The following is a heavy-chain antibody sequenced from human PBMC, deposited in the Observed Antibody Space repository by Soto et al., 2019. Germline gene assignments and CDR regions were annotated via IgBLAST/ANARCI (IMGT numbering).Heavy chain of an antibody. CDR3: AKGYCFIVAV. J-gene: IGHJ6*02. CDR1: GFTVNSNY. Sequence: EVQVLATGGGLIQPGGSLRLSCAASGFTVNSNYMSWVRQAPGEGLQWVSITNTGGTTYYADSVKDRFTVSSDNSKNTLSLQMNSMRAEDTAVYNCAKGYCFIVAVWGHGTTVSVS. CDR2: TNTGGTT. V-gene: IGHV3-53*02. D-gene: IGHD5-18*01.